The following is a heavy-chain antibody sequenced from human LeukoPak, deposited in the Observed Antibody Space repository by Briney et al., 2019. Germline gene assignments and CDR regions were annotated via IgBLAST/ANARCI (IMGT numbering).Heavy chain of an antibody. J-gene: IGHJ5*02. Sequence: GGSLRLSCAASGFTFSSYWMSWVRQAPGKGLVWVSRIKYDGSFTSYADSVKGRFTVSRDNTKNTLFLQMNSLRAEDTAIYYCAKSDYLDPWGQGTLVTVSP. CDR2: IKYDGSFT. CDR3: AKSDYLDP. V-gene: IGHV3-74*01. CDR1: GFTFSSYW. D-gene: IGHD4-17*01.